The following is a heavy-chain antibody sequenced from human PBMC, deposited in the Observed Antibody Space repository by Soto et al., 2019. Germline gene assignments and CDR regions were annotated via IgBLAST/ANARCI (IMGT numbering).Heavy chain of an antibody. CDR2: ISSNGGST. J-gene: IGHJ4*02. V-gene: IGHV3-64D*08. D-gene: IGHD3-22*01. CDR3: VKDHGITMIVVVEDFDY. CDR1: GFTFSSYA. Sequence: GGSLRLSCSASGFTFSSYAMHWVRQAPGKGLEYVSAISSNGGSTYYADSVKGRFTISRDNSKNTLYLQMSSLRAEDTAVYYCVKDHGITMIVVVEDFDYWGQGTLVTVSS.